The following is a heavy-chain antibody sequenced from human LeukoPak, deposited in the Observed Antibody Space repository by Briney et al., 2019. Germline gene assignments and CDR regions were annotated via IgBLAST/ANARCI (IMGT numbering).Heavy chain of an antibody. V-gene: IGHV1-46*01. CDR1: GYTFTSYY. D-gene: IGHD3-9*01. CDR3: TRTGPYYYYGMDV. J-gene: IGHJ6*02. Sequence: ASVKVSCKASGYTFTSYYMHWVRQAPGQGLEWMGIINPSGGSTSYAQKFQGRVTMTRDTSTSTVYMELSSLRTEDTALYYCTRTGPYYYYGMDVWGQGITVAVSS. CDR2: INPSGGST.